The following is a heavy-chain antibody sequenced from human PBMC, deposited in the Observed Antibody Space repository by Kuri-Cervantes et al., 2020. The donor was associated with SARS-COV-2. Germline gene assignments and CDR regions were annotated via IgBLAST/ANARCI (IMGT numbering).Heavy chain of an antibody. D-gene: IGHD6-6*01. CDR1: GGSISSYY. Sequence: SETLSLTITVPGGSISSYYWSLIRQPAGKGLEWIGRIYTSGSTNYTPSLKKRVTISVDTSKNQFSLKLSSVTAADTAVYYCARARAALPYYDYMDVWGKGTTVTVSS. V-gene: IGHV4-4*07. CDR2: IYTSGST. J-gene: IGHJ6*03. CDR3: ARARAALPYYDYMDV.